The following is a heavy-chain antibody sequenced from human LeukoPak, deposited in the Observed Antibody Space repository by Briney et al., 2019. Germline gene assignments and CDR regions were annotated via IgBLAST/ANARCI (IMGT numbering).Heavy chain of an antibody. Sequence: SETLSLTCAVSGGSIDSGGFSWTWIRQPPGKGLEWIGYIYYSGATSYNPSLKSRVTMSVDTSKNQFSLNLSSVTAADTAVYFCTFNLGSGSYAFDIWGQGTMVTVSS. J-gene: IGHJ3*02. D-gene: IGHD3-10*01. CDR1: GGSIDSGGFS. CDR2: IYYSGAT. V-gene: IGHV4-30-2*01. CDR3: TFNLGSGSYAFDI.